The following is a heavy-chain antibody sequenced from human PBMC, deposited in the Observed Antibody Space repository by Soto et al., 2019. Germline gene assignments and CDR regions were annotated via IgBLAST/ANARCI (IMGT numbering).Heavy chain of an antibody. CDR1: GGSIGSGGCC. V-gene: IGHV4-30-2*01. CDR3: ARLPWIQLEYYFDY. D-gene: IGHD5-18*01. CDR2: IYHSGST. J-gene: IGHJ4*02. Sequence: SXTLSLRWAVSGGSIGSGGCCWSWIRQPPGKGLEWIGYIYHSGSTYYNPSLKSRVTISVDRSKNQFSLKLSSVTAADTAVYYCARLPWIQLEYYFDYWGQGTLVTVSP.